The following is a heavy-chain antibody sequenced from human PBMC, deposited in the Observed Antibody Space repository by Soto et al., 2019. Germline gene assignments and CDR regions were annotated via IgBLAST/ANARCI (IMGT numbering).Heavy chain of an antibody. CDR2: ISPIFGIA. CDR1: GGTFSSYA. D-gene: IGHD4-4*01. V-gene: IGHV1-69*12. Sequence: QVQLVQYGAEVKKPGSSVKFSCKAYGGTFSSYAISWVRQAPGQGLEWMGGISPIFGIANYARNFQGRATITADESTSTAYMELSSLRSEDTAVYYCASPPSSNLYYYGMHVWGQVTTVTVSS. J-gene: IGHJ6*02. CDR3: ASPPSSNLYYYGMHV.